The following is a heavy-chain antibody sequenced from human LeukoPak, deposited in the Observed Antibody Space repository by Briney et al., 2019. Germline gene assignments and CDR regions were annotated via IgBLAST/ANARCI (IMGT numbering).Heavy chain of an antibody. D-gene: IGHD1-26*01. CDR2: IKQDGSEK. CDR1: GFTFSSYW. CDR3: ARVGSGSYRAPATYAFDI. V-gene: IGHV3-7*01. J-gene: IGHJ3*02. Sequence: GALRLSCAASGFTFSSYWMSWVRQAPGKGLEWVANIKQDGSEKYYVDSVKGRFTISRDNAKNSLYLQMNSLRAEDTAVYYCARVGSGSYRAPATYAFDIWGQGTMVTVSS.